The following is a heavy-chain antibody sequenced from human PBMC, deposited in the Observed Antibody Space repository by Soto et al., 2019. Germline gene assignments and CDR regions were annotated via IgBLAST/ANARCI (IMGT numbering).Heavy chain of an antibody. D-gene: IGHD3-22*01. J-gene: IGHJ4*02. CDR3: AKEPLGYYYDSSGPWDY. CDR2: IKSDGSST. Sequence: QPGGSLRLSCVASGFSFDNYGMSWVRQAPGKGLEWVSAIKSDGSSTYYAASVKDRFTISRDNSKNTLYLQMNSLRAEDTAVYYCAKEPLGYYYDSSGPWDYWGQGTLVTVSS. CDR1: GFSFDNYG. V-gene: IGHV3-23*01.